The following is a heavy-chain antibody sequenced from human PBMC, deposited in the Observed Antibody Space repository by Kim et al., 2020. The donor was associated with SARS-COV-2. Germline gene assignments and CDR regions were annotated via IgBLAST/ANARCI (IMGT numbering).Heavy chain of an antibody. V-gene: IGHV1-18*04. CDR2: ISAYNGNT. D-gene: IGHD3-3*01. CDR1: GYTFTSYG. CDR3: ARDTPDFWSDQPRDY. J-gene: IGHJ4*02. Sequence: ASVKVSCKASGYTFTSYGISWVRQAPGQGLEWMGWISAYNGNTNYAQKLQGRVTMTTDTSTSTAYMELRSLRSDDTAVYYCARDTPDFWSDQPRDYWGQGTLVTVSS.